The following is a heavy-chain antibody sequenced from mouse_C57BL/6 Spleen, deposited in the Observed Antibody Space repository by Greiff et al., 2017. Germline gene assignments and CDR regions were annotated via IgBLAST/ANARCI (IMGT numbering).Heavy chain of an antibody. J-gene: IGHJ2*01. CDR1: GLSLSTSGMG. Sequence: QVTLKVSGPGILQSSQTLSLTCSFSGLSLSTSGMGVSWIRQPSGKGLEWLAHIYWDDDKRYNPSLKHRLTICKDTSRNQVFLRITSVDTADTATYYCARSDYDVWGFDYWGQGTTLTVSS. D-gene: IGHD2-4*01. V-gene: IGHV8-12*01. CDR2: IYWDDDK. CDR3: ARSDYDVWGFDY.